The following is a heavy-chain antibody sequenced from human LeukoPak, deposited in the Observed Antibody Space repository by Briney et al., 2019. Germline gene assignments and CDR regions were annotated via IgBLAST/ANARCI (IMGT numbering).Heavy chain of an antibody. J-gene: IGHJ6*02. CDR2: INHSGSI. V-gene: IGHV4-34*01. Sequence: SETLSLTCAVYGGSFSNYYWSWIRQSPGKGLDWIGEINHSGSINYNPSLKSRFTISVDTSKNQFSLKLSSVTAADTAVYYCARGMGDFDSSGYYHDYGMDVWGQGTTVTVSS. CDR3: ARGMGDFDSSGYYHDYGMDV. CDR1: GGSFSNYY. D-gene: IGHD3-22*01.